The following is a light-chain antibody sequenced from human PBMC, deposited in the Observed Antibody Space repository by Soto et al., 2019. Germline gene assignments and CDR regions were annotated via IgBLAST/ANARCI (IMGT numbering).Light chain of an antibody. CDR3: QQRYSVPLT. CDR2: AAS. Sequence: DIQMTQSPLSLSASVGDRVTITCRSSQNILTYLNWYQQRPGEAPRFLIYAASNLQDGVPSRFSASESGTEFPLTISSLQPEDFATYYCQQRYSVPLTFGQGTKLEMK. CDR1: QNILTY. V-gene: IGKV1-39*01. J-gene: IGKJ2*01.